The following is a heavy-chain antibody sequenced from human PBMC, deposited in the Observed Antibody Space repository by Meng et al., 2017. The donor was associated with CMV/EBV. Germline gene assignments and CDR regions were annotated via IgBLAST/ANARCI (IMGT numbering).Heavy chain of an antibody. Sequence: GESLKISCAASGFTFSSYAMSWVRQAPGKGLEWVSAISGSGGSTYYADSVKGRFTISRDNSKNTLYLQMNSLRAEDTAVYYCAKDFRELRDYSINTFDYWGQGTLGTVSS. CDR1: GFTFSSYA. J-gene: IGHJ4*02. D-gene: IGHD2-15*01. CDR2: ISGSGGST. V-gene: IGHV3-23*01. CDR3: AKDFRELRDYSINTFDY.